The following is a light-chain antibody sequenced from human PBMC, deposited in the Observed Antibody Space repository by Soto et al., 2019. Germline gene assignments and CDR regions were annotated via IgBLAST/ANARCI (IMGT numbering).Light chain of an antibody. J-gene: IGLJ3*02. V-gene: IGLV1-44*01. CDR1: SSNIGINT. CDR2: SNN. CDR3: ATCHDSLNGHWV. Sequence: QSVLTQPPSASGTPGQRVTISCSGSSSNIGINTVNWYQQLPGTAPKLLIYSNNQRTSGVSDRFSGSKSGTSASMAIFGLQSDHEADFYCATCHDSLNGHWVSCGVTKLTVL.